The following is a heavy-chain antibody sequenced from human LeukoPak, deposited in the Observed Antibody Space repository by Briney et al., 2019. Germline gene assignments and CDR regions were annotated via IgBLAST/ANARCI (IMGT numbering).Heavy chain of an antibody. CDR1: GYSIGSGYY. J-gene: IGHJ4*02. D-gene: IGHD2-2*01. CDR2: IYHSGST. Sequence: SETLSLTCAVSGYSIGSGYYWGWIRQPPGKGLEWIGSIYHSGSTYYNPSLKSRVTISVDTSKNQFSLKLSSVTAADTAVYYCARHSPQLQYFDYWGQGTLVTVSS. CDR3: ARHSPQLQYFDY. V-gene: IGHV4-38-2*01.